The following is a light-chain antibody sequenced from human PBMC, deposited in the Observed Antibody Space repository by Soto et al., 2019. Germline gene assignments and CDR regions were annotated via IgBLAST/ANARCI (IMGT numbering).Light chain of an antibody. J-gene: IGKJ4*01. V-gene: IGKV3-20*01. CDR3: QQYGSSPLT. CDR1: QSVXSSX. Sequence: EIVLTQSPGTLSLXPGXRATLSCRASQSVXSSXLAWYQQKPGQAPRLLIYGASSRATGIPDRFSGSGSGTDFTLTISRLEPEDFAVYYCQQYGSSPLTFGGGTKVEIK. CDR2: GAS.